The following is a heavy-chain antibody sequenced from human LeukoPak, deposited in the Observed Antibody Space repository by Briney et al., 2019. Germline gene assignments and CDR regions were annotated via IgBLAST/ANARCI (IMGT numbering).Heavy chain of an antibody. CDR1: GFTFSSYS. Sequence: GGSLRLSCAASGFTFSSYSMNWVRQAPGKGLEWVSSISSSSGYIYYADSVKGRFTTSRDNAKNSLYLQMNSLRAEDTAVYYCARDSGTSYSSGWYDYWGQGTLVTVSS. V-gene: IGHV3-21*01. CDR3: ARDSGTSYSSGWYDY. D-gene: IGHD6-19*01. J-gene: IGHJ4*02. CDR2: ISSSSGYI.